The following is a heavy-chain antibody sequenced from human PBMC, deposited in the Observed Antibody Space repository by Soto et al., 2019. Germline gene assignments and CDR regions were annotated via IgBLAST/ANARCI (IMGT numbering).Heavy chain of an antibody. Sequence: PSETPSLTCAVYGETFSGYYWSWIRQPPGKGLEWIGEINHSGSTNYNPSLKSRVTISVDTSKNQFSLKLSSVTAADTAVYYCARVTLSYYYYYMDVWGKGTTVTVSS. CDR2: INHSGST. J-gene: IGHJ6*03. V-gene: IGHV4-34*01. CDR3: ARVTLSYYYYYMDV. D-gene: IGHD3-16*01. CDR1: GETFSGYY.